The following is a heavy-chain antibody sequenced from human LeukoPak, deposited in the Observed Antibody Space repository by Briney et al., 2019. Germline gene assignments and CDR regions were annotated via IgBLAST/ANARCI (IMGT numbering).Heavy chain of an antibody. J-gene: IGHJ1*01. V-gene: IGHV4-61*08. D-gene: IGHD4-23*01. CDR3: ARGYLNYGGLFQH. CDR2: IYYSGST. CDR1: GGSISSGGYY. Sequence: PSETLSLTCTVSGGSISSGGYYWSWIRQPPGKGLEWIGYIYYSGSTNYNPSLKSRVTISVDTSKNQFSLKLSSVTAADTAVYYCARGYLNYGGLFQHWGQGTLVTVSS.